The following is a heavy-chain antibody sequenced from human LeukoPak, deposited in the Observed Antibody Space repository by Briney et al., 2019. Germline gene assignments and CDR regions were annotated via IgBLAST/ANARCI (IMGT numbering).Heavy chain of an antibody. Sequence: GGSLRLSCAASGLIFDDYAMHWVRQAPGKGLEWVSLISGDGGSTYYADSVKGRFTISRDNTKNSLYLQMSSLSTEDTALYYCAKDIGYSFGYYYFYNMDVWGQGTTVTVSS. CDR1: GLIFDDYA. J-gene: IGHJ6*02. CDR2: ISGDGGST. CDR3: AKDIGYSFGYYYFYNMDV. V-gene: IGHV3-43*02. D-gene: IGHD5-18*01.